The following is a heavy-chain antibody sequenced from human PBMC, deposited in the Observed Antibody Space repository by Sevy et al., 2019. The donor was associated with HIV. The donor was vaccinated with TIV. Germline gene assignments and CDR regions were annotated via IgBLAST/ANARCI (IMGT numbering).Heavy chain of an antibody. CDR3: ARAEGAAVAGGYYYYYMDV. J-gene: IGHJ6*03. V-gene: IGHV1-69*06. D-gene: IGHD6-19*01. Sequence: ASVKVSCKASGGTFSSYAISWVRQAPGQGLEWMGGIIPIFGTANYAQKFQGRVTITADKSTSTAYMELSSLRSEDTAVDYCARAEGAAVAGGYYYYYMDVWGKGTTVTVSS. CDR1: GGTFSSYA. CDR2: IIPIFGTA.